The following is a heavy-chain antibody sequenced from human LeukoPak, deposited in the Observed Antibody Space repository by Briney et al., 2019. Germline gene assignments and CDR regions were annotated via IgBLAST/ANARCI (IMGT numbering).Heavy chain of an antibody. CDR3: AKSVYHSGNY. CDR2: ISGCTT. D-gene: IGHD3-10*01. V-gene: IGHV3-23*01. CDR1: GFTISTYG. Sequence: GGSLRLSCAASGFTISTYGMSWVRQAPGKGLEWVSSISGCTTYYADSVKGRFTISRDNSKNTVSLQMNSLRAEDTAVYYCAKSVYHSGNYWGQGTLVTLSS. J-gene: IGHJ4*02.